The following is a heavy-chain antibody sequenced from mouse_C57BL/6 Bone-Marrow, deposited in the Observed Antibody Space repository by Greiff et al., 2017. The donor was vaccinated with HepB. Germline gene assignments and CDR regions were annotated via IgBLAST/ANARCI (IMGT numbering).Heavy chain of an antibody. Sequence: QVTLKVSGPGILQPSQTLSLTCSFSGFSLSTFGMGVGWIRQPSGKGLEWLAHIWWDDDKYYNPALKSRLTISKDTSKNQVFLKIANVDTADTATYYCARIGEGPNLLWYHYYAMDYWGQGTSVTVSS. V-gene: IGHV8-8*01. CDR1: GFSLSTFGMG. J-gene: IGHJ4*01. D-gene: IGHD2-1*01. CDR2: IWWDDDK. CDR3: ARIGEGPNLLWYHYYAMDY.